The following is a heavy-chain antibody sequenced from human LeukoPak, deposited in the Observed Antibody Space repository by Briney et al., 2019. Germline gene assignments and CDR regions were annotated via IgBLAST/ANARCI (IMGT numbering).Heavy chain of an antibody. CDR1: GYTFTSYY. CDR2: INPSGGST. CDR3: ARDSVDIVATLYPGWVDY. Sequence: ASVKVSCKASGYTFTSYYMHWVRQAPGQGLEWMGIINPSGGSTSYAQKFQGRVTMTRDTSTSTVYMELSSLRSEDTAVYYCARDSVDIVATLYPGWVDYWGQGTLVTVSS. V-gene: IGHV1-46*01. D-gene: IGHD5-12*01. J-gene: IGHJ4*02.